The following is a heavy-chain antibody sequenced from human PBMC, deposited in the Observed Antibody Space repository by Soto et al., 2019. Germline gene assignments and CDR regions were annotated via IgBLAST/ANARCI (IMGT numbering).Heavy chain of an antibody. V-gene: IGHV3-30-3*01. D-gene: IGHD3-16*01. CDR2: ISYDGSNK. CDR1: GFTFSSYA. CDR3: PSPLWRDDYNWGYFDL. J-gene: IGHJ2*01. Sequence: QVQLVESGGGVVQPGRSLRLSCAASGFTFSSYAMHWVRQAPGKGLEWVAVISYDGSNKYYADSVKGRFTISRDNSKTTLYLQMNSLRLEYTAVYSCPSPLWRDDYNWGYFDLWGGGTLVTVSS.